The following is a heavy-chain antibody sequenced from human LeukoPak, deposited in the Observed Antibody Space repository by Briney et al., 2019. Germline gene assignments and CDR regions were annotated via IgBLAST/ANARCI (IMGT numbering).Heavy chain of an antibody. D-gene: IGHD1-26*01. CDR1: GDSVSSNSAA. J-gene: IGHJ4*02. CDR2: TYYRSKWYN. Sequence: SQTLSLTCAISGDSVSSNSAAWNWIRQSPSRGLEWLGRTYYRSKWYNDYAVSVKSRITINPDTSKTQFSLQLNSVPPEDTAVYYCARAEHSGSSTPFDYWGQGTLVTVSS. V-gene: IGHV6-1*01. CDR3: ARAEHSGSSTPFDY.